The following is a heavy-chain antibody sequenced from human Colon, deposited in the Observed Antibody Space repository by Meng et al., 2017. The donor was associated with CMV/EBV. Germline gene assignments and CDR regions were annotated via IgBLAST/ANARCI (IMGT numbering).Heavy chain of an antibody. J-gene: IGHJ4*02. V-gene: IGHV5-51*01. D-gene: IGHD3-16*01. CDR2: IYPADSDT. Sequence: GESLKISCAASGFTFSDHWLAWVRQTPGKDLEWMGIIYPADSDTRYSPSFQGHVSISADKSINTAYLQWSSLKASDTAMYYCTRGGLADFDLWGPGTLVTVSS. CDR1: GFTFSDHW. CDR3: TRGGLADFDL.